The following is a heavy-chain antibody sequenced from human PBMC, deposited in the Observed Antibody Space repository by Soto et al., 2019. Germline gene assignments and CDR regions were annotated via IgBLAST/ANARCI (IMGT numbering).Heavy chain of an antibody. Sequence: ASVKVSCKASGYTFTSHAMHWVRQAPGQRPEWLGWINAGTGNTRYSQKFEVRVTISMDTSANTSYMEMNSLTSEDTAVYYCARRRAHRSDYSYGMDVWGHGTTATVSS. J-gene: IGHJ6*02. CDR1: GYTFTSHA. CDR3: ARRRAHRSDYSYGMDV. V-gene: IGHV1-3*01. CDR2: INAGTGNT.